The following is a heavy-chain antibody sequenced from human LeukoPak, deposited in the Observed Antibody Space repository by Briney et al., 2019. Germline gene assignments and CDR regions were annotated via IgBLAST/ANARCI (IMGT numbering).Heavy chain of an antibody. J-gene: IGHJ6*01. D-gene: IGHD6-13*01. Sequence: GSSVTVSCKASGGTFSSYAISWVRQAPGQGLEWVGGIIPIFGTANYAQKFQGRVTITADESTSTAYMELSSLRSEDTAVYYCARGWARYSSSWYSRYYGMDVWGQGTPVTVSS. CDR3: ARGWARYSSSWYSRYYGMDV. V-gene: IGHV1-69*01. CDR1: GGTFSSYA. CDR2: IIPIFGTA.